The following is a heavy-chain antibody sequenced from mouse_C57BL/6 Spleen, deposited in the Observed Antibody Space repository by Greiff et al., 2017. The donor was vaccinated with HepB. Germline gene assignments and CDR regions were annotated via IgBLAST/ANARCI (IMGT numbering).Heavy chain of an antibody. CDR2: ISSGSSTI. CDR3: ARHVTTVVAPHYFDY. CDR1: GFTFSDYG. J-gene: IGHJ2*01. V-gene: IGHV5-17*01. D-gene: IGHD1-1*01. Sequence: EVQVVESGGGLVKPGGSLKLSCAASGFTFSDYGMHWVRQAPEKGLEWVAYISSGSSTIYYADTVKGRFTISRDNAKNTLFLQMTSLRSEDTAMYYCARHVTTVVAPHYFDYWGQGTTLTVSS.